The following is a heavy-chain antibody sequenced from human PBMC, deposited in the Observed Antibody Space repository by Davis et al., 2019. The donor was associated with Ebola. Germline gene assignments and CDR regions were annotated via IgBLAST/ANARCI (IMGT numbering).Heavy chain of an antibody. CDR3: ANGFGYSFGY. V-gene: IGHV3-74*01. CDR2: INSDGSST. CDR1: GFKFGTYW. D-gene: IGHD5-24*01. J-gene: IGHJ4*02. Sequence: GESLKISCEVSGFKFGTYWMHWVRQAPGKGLAWVSGINSDGSSTSYADSVKGRFSISRDNAKSTLFLQMNSLRAEDTAMYYCANGFGYSFGYWGQGTLVTVSS.